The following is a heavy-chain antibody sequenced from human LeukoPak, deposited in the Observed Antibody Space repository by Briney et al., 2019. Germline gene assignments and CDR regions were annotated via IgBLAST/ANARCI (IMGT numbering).Heavy chain of an antibody. CDR3: ARCQRPSYGDNSYGLDV. V-gene: IGHV1-3*01. J-gene: IGHJ6*02. Sequence: GASVKVSCKASGYTFTNYALHWVRQAPGQRLEWMGWINAGNGNTRYSQKFQGRVTITRDTSASTAYMGLGSLRSEDTAVYYCARCQRPSYGDNSYGLDVWGQGTTVTVSS. CDR2: INAGNGNT. D-gene: IGHD4-17*01. CDR1: GYTFTNYA.